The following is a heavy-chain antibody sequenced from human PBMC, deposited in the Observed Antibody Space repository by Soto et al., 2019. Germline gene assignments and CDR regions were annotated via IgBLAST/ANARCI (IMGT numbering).Heavy chain of an antibody. D-gene: IGHD3-22*01. CDR1: GGSIRDYY. V-gene: IGHV4-59*08. CDR3: ARLGGYYQAFDS. J-gene: IGHJ4*02. CDR2: IYYTGTT. Sequence: SETLSLTCTVSGGSIRDYYWGWIRQSPGKGLEWIGYIYYTGTTKYNPSLKSRVTMSVDSSKNQFSLKLDSVTAADTAVYYCARLGGYYQAFDSWGQGTLVTVSS.